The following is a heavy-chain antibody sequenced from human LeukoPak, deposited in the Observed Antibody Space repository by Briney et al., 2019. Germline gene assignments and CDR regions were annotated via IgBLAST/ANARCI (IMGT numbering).Heavy chain of an antibody. CDR3: VQSSPTIDY. Sequence: GGSLRLSCSASGFTLSNYWMHWVRQVPGKGLVWVSRINSDGSSTTYADSVKGRFTISRDNAKNTMYLQMNSLRVEDTAVYYCVQSSPTIDYWGQGTLVTVSS. CDR1: GFTLSNYW. CDR2: INSDGSST. J-gene: IGHJ4*02. D-gene: IGHD5-12*01. V-gene: IGHV3-74*01.